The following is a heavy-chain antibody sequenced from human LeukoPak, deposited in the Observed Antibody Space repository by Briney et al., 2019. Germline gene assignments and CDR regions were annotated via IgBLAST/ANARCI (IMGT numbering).Heavy chain of an antibody. CDR2: INHSGST. CDR1: GGSFSGYY. CDR3: ARGEKYYYDSSGYYCDY. D-gene: IGHD3-22*01. J-gene: IGHJ4*02. Sequence: SETLSLTCAVYGGSFSGYYWSWIRQPPGKGLERIGEINHSGSTNYNPSLKSRVTISVDTSKNQFSLKLSSVTAADTAVYYCARGEKYYYDSSGYYCDYWGQGTLVTVSS. V-gene: IGHV4-34*01.